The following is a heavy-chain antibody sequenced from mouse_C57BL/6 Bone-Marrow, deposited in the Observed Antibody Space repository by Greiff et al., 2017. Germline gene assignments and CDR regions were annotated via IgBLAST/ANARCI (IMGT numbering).Heavy chain of an antibody. D-gene: IGHD1-1*01. CDR2: IDPSDSYH. V-gene: IGHV1-59*01. J-gene: IGHJ2*01. CDR1: GYTFTSYW. CDR3: ARAGPYYYGGSYRYYFDY. Sequence: QVQLQQPGAELVRPGTSVKLSCKASGYTFTSYWMHWVKQRPGQGLEWIGVIDPSDSYHNYNQKFKGKATLTVDKSSSTAYMQLSSLTSEDSAVYYCARAGPYYYGGSYRYYFDYWGQGTTLTV.